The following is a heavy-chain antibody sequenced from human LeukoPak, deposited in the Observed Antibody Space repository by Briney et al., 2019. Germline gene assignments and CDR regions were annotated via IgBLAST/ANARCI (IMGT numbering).Heavy chain of an antibody. V-gene: IGHV4-59*01. CDR1: GGSISSYY. CDR2: IYYSGST. D-gene: IGHD5-24*01. CDR3: ARSSDGYNFGDY. J-gene: IGHJ4*02. Sequence: PSETLSLTCTVSGGSISSYYWSWIRQPPGKGLEWIGYIYYSGSTNYNPSLKSRVTISVDTSKNQFSLKLSSVTAADTAVYYCARSSDGYNFGDYWGQGTLVTVSS.